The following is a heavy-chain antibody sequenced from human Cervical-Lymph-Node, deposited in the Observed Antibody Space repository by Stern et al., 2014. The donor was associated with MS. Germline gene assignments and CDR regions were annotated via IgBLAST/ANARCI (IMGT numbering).Heavy chain of an antibody. D-gene: IGHD2-2*01. CDR2: MNPNSANT. Sequence: VQLVESGAEVKSPGASVKVSCKASGYTFSSYDITWVRQAPGQGLEWMGWMNPNSANTGYAQEFRGRVTMTRDTSITTAYMELSGLRSDDTAVYYCARAIRNELLCDNWGQGTLVTVSS. V-gene: IGHV1-8*01. CDR1: GYTFSSYD. J-gene: IGHJ4*02. CDR3: ARAIRNELLCDN.